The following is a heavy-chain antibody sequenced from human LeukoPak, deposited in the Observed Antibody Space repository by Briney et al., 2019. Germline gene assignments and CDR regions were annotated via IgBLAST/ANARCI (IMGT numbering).Heavy chain of an antibody. V-gene: IGHV3-23*01. CDR1: GFTVSSYA. Sequence: GGSLRLSCAASGFTVSSYAMSWVRQAPGRGLEWVLGISGRGDSTYYADSVKGRFTISRDNSKNTLYLQMSSLRAEDTAVYYCAKGSRVLEWLLWDAFDIWGRGTMVTVSS. D-gene: IGHD3-3*01. J-gene: IGHJ3*02. CDR2: ISGRGDST. CDR3: AKGSRVLEWLLWDAFDI.